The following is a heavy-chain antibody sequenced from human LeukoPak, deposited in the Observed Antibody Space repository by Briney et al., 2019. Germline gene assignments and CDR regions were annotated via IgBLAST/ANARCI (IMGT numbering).Heavy chain of an antibody. CDR3: ARAGSGYSGYGYY. V-gene: IGHV1-2*02. CDR1: GYTFTGYY. CDR2: INPNSGGT. D-gene: IGHD5-12*01. Sequence: ASVKVSCKASGYTFTGYYMHWVRQAPGQGLEWMGWINPNSGGTNYAQKFQGRVTMTRDTSISTAYMELSRLRSDDPAVYYCARAGSGYSGYGYYWGQGTLVTVSS. J-gene: IGHJ4*02.